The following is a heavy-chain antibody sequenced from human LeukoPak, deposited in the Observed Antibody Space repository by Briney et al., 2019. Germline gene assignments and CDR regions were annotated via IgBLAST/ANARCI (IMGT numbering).Heavy chain of an antibody. CDR2: IYYSGST. V-gene: IGHV4-59*01. J-gene: IGHJ6*03. Sequence: SETLSLTCTVSGGSISSYYWSWIRQPPGKGLEWIGYIYYSGSTNYKPSLKSRVTIPVDTSKNQFSLKLSSVTAADTAVYYCAQTHLEWLYMDVWGKGTTVTVSS. CDR1: GGSISSYY. D-gene: IGHD3-3*01. CDR3: AQTHLEWLYMDV.